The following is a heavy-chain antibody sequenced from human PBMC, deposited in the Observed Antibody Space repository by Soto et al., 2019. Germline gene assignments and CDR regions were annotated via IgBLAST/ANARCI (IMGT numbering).Heavy chain of an antibody. V-gene: IGHV3-48*03. CDR1: GFTFSSYE. CDR3: ARATYSSSWYDPRYYYYYGMDV. D-gene: IGHD6-13*01. Sequence: EVQLVESGGGLVQPGGSLRLSCAASGFTFSSYEMNWVRQAPGKGLEWVSYISSSGSTIYYADSVKGRFTISRDNAKNSLYLQMNSRRAEDTAVYYCARATYSSSWYDPRYYYYYGMDVWGQGTTVTVSS. J-gene: IGHJ6*02. CDR2: ISSSGSTI.